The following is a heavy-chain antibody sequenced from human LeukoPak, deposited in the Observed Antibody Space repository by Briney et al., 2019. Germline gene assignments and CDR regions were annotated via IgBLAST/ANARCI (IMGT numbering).Heavy chain of an antibody. CDR1: GFTFSSYA. Sequence: GGSLRLSCAASGFTFSSYAMSWVRQAPGKGLEWVAVIWYDGSNKYYADSVKGRFTISRDNSKNTLYLQMNSLRAEDTAVYYCARGGKKWELSNWGQGTLVTVSS. CDR3: ARGGKKWELSN. D-gene: IGHD1-26*01. CDR2: IWYDGSNK. J-gene: IGHJ4*02. V-gene: IGHV3-33*08.